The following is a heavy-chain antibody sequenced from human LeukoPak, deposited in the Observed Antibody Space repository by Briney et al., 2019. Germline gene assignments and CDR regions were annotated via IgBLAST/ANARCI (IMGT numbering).Heavy chain of an antibody. CDR3: TRRGSTGYWFDP. CDR2: IRSKANSYAT. Sequence: GWSLRLSCAASGFTFSGSAMHWLRQASGKGLEGVGRIRSKANSYATAYAASVKGRFTIPRDDSKNTAYLQMNSLKTEDTAVYYCTRRGSTGYWFDPWGQGTLVTVSS. CDR1: GFTFSGSA. V-gene: IGHV3-73*01. D-gene: IGHD2-2*01. J-gene: IGHJ5*02.